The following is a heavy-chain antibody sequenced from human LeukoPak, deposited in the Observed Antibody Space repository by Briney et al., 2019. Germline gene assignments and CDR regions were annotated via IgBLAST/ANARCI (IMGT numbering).Heavy chain of an antibody. Sequence: SETLSLTCTVSGGSISGYYWSWIRQPPGKGLEWIGFISYSGSTDYNPSLKSRVTISVDTSKGQFSLNLTSVTAGDTAVYYCARHYYDSSGYFYQDYWGQGTLVTVSS. V-gene: IGHV4-59*08. J-gene: IGHJ4*02. CDR1: GGSISGYY. CDR3: ARHYYDSSGYFYQDY. CDR2: ISYSGST. D-gene: IGHD3-22*01.